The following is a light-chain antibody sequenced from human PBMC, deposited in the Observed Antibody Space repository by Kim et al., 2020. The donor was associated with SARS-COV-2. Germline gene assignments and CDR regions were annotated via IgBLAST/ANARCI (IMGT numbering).Light chain of an antibody. Sequence: SVELTCTLSSGHSSYIIAWHQQQPGKAPRYLMKLEGSGSYNKGSGVPDRFSGSSSGADRYLTISNLQSEDEADYYCETWDSNTRVFGGGTQLTVL. CDR3: ETWDSNTRV. J-gene: IGLJ3*02. CDR1: SGHSSYI. V-gene: IGLV4-60*03. CDR2: LEGSGSY.